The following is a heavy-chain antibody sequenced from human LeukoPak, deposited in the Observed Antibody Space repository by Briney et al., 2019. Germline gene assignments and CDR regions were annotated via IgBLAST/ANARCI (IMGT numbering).Heavy chain of an antibody. CDR3: ATPSGAMIAPFDY. J-gene: IGHJ4*02. CDR2: INPNSGGT. CDR1: GYTFTGYY. V-gene: IGHV1-2*02. Sequence: ASVKVSCKASGYTFTGYYMHWVRQAPGQGLEWMGWINPNSGGTNYAQKFQGRVTMTRDTSISTAYMELSRLRSDDTAVYYCATPSGAMIAPFDYWGQGTLVTVSS. D-gene: IGHD3-22*01.